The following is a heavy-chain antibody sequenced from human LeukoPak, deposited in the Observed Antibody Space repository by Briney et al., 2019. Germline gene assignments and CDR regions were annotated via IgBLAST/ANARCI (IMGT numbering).Heavy chain of an antibody. Sequence: ASVKVSCKASGYTFTSYYMHWVRQAPGQGLEWMGIINPSGGSTSYAQKFQGRVTMTRDTSISTAYMELRSLRSDDTAVYYCARATLLHLYGSGSYYKFVWQERTYYFDYWGQGTLVTVSS. J-gene: IGHJ4*02. D-gene: IGHD3-10*01. CDR3: ARATLLHLYGSGSYYKFVWQERTYYFDY. CDR1: GYTFTSYY. CDR2: INPSGGST. V-gene: IGHV1-46*01.